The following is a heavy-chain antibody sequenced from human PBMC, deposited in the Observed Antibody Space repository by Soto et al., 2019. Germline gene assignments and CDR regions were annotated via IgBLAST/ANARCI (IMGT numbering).Heavy chain of an antibody. V-gene: IGHV3-7*04. Sequence: GGSLRLSCAASGFTFSSYWMSWVRQAPGKGLEWVANIKQDGSEKYYVDSVKGRFTISRDNAKNSLYLQMNSLRAEDTAVYYCARGLIYCSSTSCYVSYYYYYYMDVWGKGTTVTVSS. J-gene: IGHJ6*03. CDR1: GFTFSSYW. D-gene: IGHD2-2*01. CDR2: IKQDGSEK. CDR3: ARGLIYCSSTSCYVSYYYYYYMDV.